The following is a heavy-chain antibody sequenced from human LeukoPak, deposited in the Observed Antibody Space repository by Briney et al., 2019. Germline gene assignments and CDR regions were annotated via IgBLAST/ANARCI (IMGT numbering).Heavy chain of an antibody. J-gene: IGHJ6*02. V-gene: IGHV3-9*01. CDR1: GFTFDDYG. D-gene: IGHD2-15*01. CDR3: ARDRDCSGGSCYNYYYGMDV. Sequence: GGSLRLSCAAPGFTFDDYGMHWVRQVPGKGLEWVSGIHWNSGSVGYADSVKGRFTISRDNAKNSLYLQMNSLRAEDTAVYYCARDRDCSGGSCYNYYYGMDVWGQGTTVTVSS. CDR2: IHWNSGSV.